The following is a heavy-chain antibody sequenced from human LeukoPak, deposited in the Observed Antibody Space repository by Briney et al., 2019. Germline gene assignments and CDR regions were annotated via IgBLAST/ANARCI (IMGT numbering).Heavy chain of an antibody. D-gene: IGHD3-22*01. CDR2: IWCGARNK. V-gene: IGHV3-33*08. CDR1: GFTFSIYV. CDR3: ARAEDYDSSGYVDAFDI. Sequence: GGSLRLSCAASGFTFSIYVMHWVRQAPGKGLEWVAVIWCGARNKYYVHSVKGRFSISRDNSKNTLSLHMNSLRAEDTALYYCARAEDYDSSGYVDAFDIWGQGTMVTVSS. J-gene: IGHJ3*02.